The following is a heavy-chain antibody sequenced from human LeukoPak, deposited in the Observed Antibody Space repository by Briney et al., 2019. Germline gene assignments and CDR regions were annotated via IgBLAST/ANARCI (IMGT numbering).Heavy chain of an antibody. J-gene: IGHJ4*02. CDR1: GGSISSSIYY. V-gene: IGHV4-39*07. CDR3: ARVKRKYQVLKPLHETPSHYFDY. Sequence: PSETLSLTCTVSGGSISSSIYYWGWIRQPPGKGLEWIGSIFYTGNTYYNPSPKSRVTISLDTSKNQFSLNLRSVTAADTAMYYCARVKRKYQVLKPLHETPSHYFDYWGQGTLVTVSS. D-gene: IGHD2-2*01. CDR2: IFYTGNT.